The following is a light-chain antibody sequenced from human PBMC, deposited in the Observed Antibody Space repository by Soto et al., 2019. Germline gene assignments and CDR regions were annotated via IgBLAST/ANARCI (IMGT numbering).Light chain of an antibody. Sequence: EIVLTQSPGTLSLSPGETATLSCRASQSVSRSYLAWYQQKPGQAPRLLIYAAPSRATGIPDRFSGSGSGTDFTLTISRLESGDFAVYYCQQFGTSLPITFGQGTRLEI. CDR2: AAP. CDR1: QSVSRSY. J-gene: IGKJ5*01. CDR3: QQFGTSLPIT. V-gene: IGKV3-20*01.